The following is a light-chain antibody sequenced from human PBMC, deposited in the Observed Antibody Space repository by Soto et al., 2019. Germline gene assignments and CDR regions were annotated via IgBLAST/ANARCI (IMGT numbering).Light chain of an antibody. CDR1: QSVSSSY. V-gene: IGKV3-20*01. Sequence: EIVLTQSPGTLSLSPGERATLSCRASQSVSSSYLAWYQQKPGQAPRLLIYGASSRATGIPDRFSGSGSGTDFTLTICRLEPEDFAVYYCQQYGSSVRTFGQGTRLEIK. J-gene: IGKJ5*01. CDR3: QQYGSSVRT. CDR2: GAS.